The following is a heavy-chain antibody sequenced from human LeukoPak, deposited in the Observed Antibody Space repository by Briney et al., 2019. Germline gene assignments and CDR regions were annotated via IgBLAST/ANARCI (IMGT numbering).Heavy chain of an antibody. D-gene: IGHD6-6*01. CDR3: AKDIHPSLRSVYFDY. CDR2: ISWDSGSI. J-gene: IGHJ4*02. Sequence: GRSLRLSCAASGFTFDDYAMHWVRQAPGKGLEWVSGISWDSGSIGHADSVKGRFTISRDNAKNSLYLQMNSLRAEDTALYYCAKDIHPSLRSVYFDYWGQGTVVTVSS. CDR1: GFTFDDYA. V-gene: IGHV3-9*01.